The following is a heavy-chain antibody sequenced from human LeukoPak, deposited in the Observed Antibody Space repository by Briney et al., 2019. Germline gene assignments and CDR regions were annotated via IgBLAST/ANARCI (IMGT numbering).Heavy chain of an antibody. Sequence: SVKVSCKASGYTFTSYYMHWVRQAPGQGLEWMGGIIPIFGTANYAQKFQGRVTITADESTSTAYMELSSLRSEDTAVYYCARACMTTVTTWLDPWGQGTLVTVSS. J-gene: IGHJ5*02. CDR3: ARACMTTVTTWLDP. V-gene: IGHV1-69*13. D-gene: IGHD4-17*01. CDR2: IIPIFGTA. CDR1: GYTFTSYY.